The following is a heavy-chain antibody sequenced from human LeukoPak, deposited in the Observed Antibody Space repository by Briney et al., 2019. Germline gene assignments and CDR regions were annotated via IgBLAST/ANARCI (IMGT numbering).Heavy chain of an antibody. CDR2: ISAYNGHT. Sequence: ASVKVSCKASGYTFTSYGISGVRQAPGQGLEWMGWISAYNGHTNYAQKLQGRVTMTTDTSMSTAYMELRSLRSDDTAVYYCARGLEWLTRRHTWFDPWGQGTLVTVSS. J-gene: IGHJ5*02. V-gene: IGHV1-18*01. CDR3: ARGLEWLTRRHTWFDP. D-gene: IGHD3-3*01. CDR1: GYTFTSYG.